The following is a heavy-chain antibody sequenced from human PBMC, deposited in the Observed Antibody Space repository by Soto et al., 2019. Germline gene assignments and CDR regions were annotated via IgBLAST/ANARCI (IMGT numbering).Heavy chain of an antibody. J-gene: IGHJ4*02. Sequence: QVQLVQSGAEVKKPGASVKVSCKASGYTFTNYAMHWVRQAPGHRLEWVGWFNAGDGSTKYSQNFQGRVTITRDTSASTVFMELASLRSEDTAVYYCARPNTGWDYWGQGALVTVSS. CDR1: GYTFTNYA. D-gene: IGHD6-19*01. CDR3: ARPNTGWDY. V-gene: IGHV1-3*01. CDR2: FNAGDGST.